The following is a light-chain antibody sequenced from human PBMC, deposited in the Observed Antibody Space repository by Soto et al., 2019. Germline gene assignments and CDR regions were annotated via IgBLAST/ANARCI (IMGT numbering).Light chain of an antibody. Sequence: ENVLTQSPGTLSLSPGERATLSCRASQSVSSTYVAWYQQKSGQAPRLLIYGASSRATGIPDRFSGSGSGTDFTLTISRLEPEDFAVYYCHQYVSSWTFGQGTKV. CDR3: HQYVSSWT. CDR2: GAS. CDR1: QSVSSTY. V-gene: IGKV3-20*01. J-gene: IGKJ1*01.